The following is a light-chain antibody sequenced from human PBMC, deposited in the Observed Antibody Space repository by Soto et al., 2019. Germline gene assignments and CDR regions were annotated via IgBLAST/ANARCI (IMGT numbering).Light chain of an antibody. CDR3: HQYNSPTWT. CDR2: DVS. CDR1: QAVNSW. V-gene: IGKV1D-16*01. J-gene: IGKJ1*01. Sequence: DNQLTQSPASISASVGGRGTSTCRASQAVNSWLAWFQQKPGMAPKLVIYDVSSLQSGVPSRFSGSGSGPEFTLTISSLQPDDFATYYCHQYNSPTWTFGQGTKVDIK.